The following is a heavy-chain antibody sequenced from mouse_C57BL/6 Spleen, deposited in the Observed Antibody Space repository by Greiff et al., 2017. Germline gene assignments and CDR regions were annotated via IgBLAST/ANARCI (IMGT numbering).Heavy chain of an antibody. J-gene: IGHJ3*01. CDR2: INPNNGGT. V-gene: IGHV1-22*01. CDR1: GYTFTDYN. D-gene: IGHD2-1*01. Sequence: EVQLQQSGPELVKPGASVKMSCKASGYTFTDYNMHWVKQSHGKSLEWIGYINPNNGGTSYNQKFKGKATLTVNKSSSTADMELRSLTSEYSAVYYCAREGYGNYVAYWGQGTLVTVSA. CDR3: AREGYGNYVAY.